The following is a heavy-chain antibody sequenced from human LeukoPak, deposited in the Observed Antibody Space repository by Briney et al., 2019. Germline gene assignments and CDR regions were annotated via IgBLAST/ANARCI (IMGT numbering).Heavy chain of an antibody. D-gene: IGHD1-26*01. CDR2: IYYSGST. Sequence: SETLSLTCTVSGGSISSGDYYWSWIRQPPGKGLEWIGYIYYSGSTYYNPSLKSRVTISVDTSKNQFSLKLSSVTAADTAVYYCARFLQPGATPFDYWGQGTLVTVSS. CDR1: GGSISSGDYY. CDR3: ARFLQPGATPFDY. J-gene: IGHJ4*02. V-gene: IGHV4-30-4*01.